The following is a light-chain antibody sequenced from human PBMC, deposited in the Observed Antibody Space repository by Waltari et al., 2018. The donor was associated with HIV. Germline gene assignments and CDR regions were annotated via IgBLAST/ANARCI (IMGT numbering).Light chain of an antibody. CDR2: EGT. Sequence: QSALTQPASVSGSPGQSISISCTGTSSDVGNYNLVSWYQQHPGKAPKLVIYEGTKRPSGVSNRFSCSKSGNTASLTISGLQAEDEAHYFCCSFANSRTLGFGGGTKVTVL. V-gene: IGLV2-23*01. J-gene: IGLJ2*01. CDR3: CSFANSRTLG. CDR1: SSDVGNYNL.